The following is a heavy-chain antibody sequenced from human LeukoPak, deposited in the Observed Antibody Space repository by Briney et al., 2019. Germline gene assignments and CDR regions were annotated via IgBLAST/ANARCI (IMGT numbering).Heavy chain of an antibody. J-gene: IGHJ5*02. CDR3: ARECSGGSCYSVDWFDP. CDR2: IIPIFGTA. V-gene: IGHV1-69*06. CDR1: GYTFTSYG. D-gene: IGHD2-15*01. Sequence: SVKVSCKASGYTFTSYGISWVRQAPGQGLEWMGGIIPIFGTANYAQKFQGRVTITADKSTSTAYMELSSLRSEDTAVYYCARECSGGSCYSVDWFDPWGQGTLVTVSS.